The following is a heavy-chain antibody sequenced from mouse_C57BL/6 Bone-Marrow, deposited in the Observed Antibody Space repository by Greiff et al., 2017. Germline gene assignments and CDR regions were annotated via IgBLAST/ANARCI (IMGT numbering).Heavy chain of an antibody. Sequence: QVQLQQPGAELVKPGASVKMSCKASGYTFTSYWITWVKQRPGQGLEWIGETDPSDSYTNYNQKFKGKATLTVDTSSSTAYMQLSSLTSEDSAVYYCAREGWYFDVWGTGTTVTVSS. J-gene: IGHJ1*03. CDR1: GYTFTSYW. V-gene: IGHV1-50*01. CDR2: TDPSDSYT. CDR3: AREGWYFDV.